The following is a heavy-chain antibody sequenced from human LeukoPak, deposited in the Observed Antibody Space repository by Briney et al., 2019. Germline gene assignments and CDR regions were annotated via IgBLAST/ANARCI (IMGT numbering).Heavy chain of an antibody. V-gene: IGHV4-59*01. Sequence: SETLSLTCTVSGGSISSYYWSWIRQPPGKGLEWIGYIYYSGSTSYNPSLKSRVTISVDTSKNQFSLKLSSVTAADTAVYYCAGIWFGELAGAFDIWGQGTMVTVSS. D-gene: IGHD3-10*01. CDR2: IYYSGST. CDR1: GGSISSYY. CDR3: AGIWFGELAGAFDI. J-gene: IGHJ3*02.